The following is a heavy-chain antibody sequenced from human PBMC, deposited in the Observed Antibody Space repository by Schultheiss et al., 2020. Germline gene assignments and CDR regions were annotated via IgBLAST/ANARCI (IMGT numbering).Heavy chain of an antibody. Sequence: SETLSLTCAVYGGSFSGYYWSWIRQPPGKGLEWIGEINHSGSTNYNPSLKSRVTISVDTSKNQFSLKLSSVTAADTAVYYCARGLARGYWGQGTLVNV. V-gene: IGHV4-34*01. CDR1: GGSFSGYY. CDR3: ARGLARGY. CDR2: INHSGST. J-gene: IGHJ4*02.